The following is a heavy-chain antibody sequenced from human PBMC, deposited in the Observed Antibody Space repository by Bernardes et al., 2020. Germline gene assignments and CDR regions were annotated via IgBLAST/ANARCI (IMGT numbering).Heavy chain of an antibody. CDR2: IHYSGST. D-gene: IGHD2-15*01. J-gene: IGHJ4*02. V-gene: IGHV4-61*01. Sequence: SETLSLTCTVSGGSVSSGSYYWSWIRQPPGKGLEWIGYIHYSGSTNYNPSLKSRVTISVDTSKNQFSLKLSSVTAADTAVYYCVGASGSPYYFDYWSQGTLVTVSS. CDR1: GGSVSSGSYY. CDR3: VGASGSPYYFDY.